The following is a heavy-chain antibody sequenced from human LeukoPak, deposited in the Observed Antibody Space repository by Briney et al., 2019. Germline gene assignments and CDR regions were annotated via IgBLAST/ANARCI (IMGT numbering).Heavy chain of an antibody. Sequence: GGSLRLSCAASGFTFSTYAMTWVRQAPGKGLEWVSAIRGDGATKFYADSVKGRFTVSRDNSKNTLYLQMNSLRAEDTAVYYCAKDQYRDYFRGADYRGQGTLVTVSS. J-gene: IGHJ4*02. CDR1: GFTFSTYA. D-gene: IGHD2/OR15-2a*01. CDR3: AKDQYRDYFRGADY. V-gene: IGHV3-23*01. CDR2: IRGDGATK.